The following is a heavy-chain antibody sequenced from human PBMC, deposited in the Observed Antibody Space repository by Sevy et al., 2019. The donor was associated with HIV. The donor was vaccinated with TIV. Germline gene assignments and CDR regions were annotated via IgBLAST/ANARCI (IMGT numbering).Heavy chain of an antibody. CDR1: GYTFTSYG. D-gene: IGHD3-16*01. V-gene: IGHV1-18*01. J-gene: IGHJ5*02. Sequence: ASVKVSCKASGYTFTSYGISWVRQAPGQGLEWMGWISAYNGNTNYAQKLQGRVTMTTDTSTSTAYMELRSLRSDDTAVYYCARAKTGMGLIDWLDPRGQGTLVTVSS. CDR2: ISAYNGNT. CDR3: ARAKTGMGLIDWLDP.